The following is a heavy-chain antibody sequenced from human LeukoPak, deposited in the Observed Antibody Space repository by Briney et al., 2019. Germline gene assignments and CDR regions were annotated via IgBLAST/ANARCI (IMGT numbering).Heavy chain of an antibody. CDR2: IWYDGSNK. CDR3: AGVRHFFFGFFDH. CDR1: GFTFSSYG. Sequence: GGSLRLSCAASGFTFSSYGMHWVRQAPGKGLEWVAVIWYDGSNKYYADSVKGRFTISRDNSKNTLYLQMNSLGDEDTAVYYCAGVRHFFFGFFDHWGQGTLVTVSS. V-gene: IGHV3-33*01. D-gene: IGHD3-3*02. J-gene: IGHJ4*02.